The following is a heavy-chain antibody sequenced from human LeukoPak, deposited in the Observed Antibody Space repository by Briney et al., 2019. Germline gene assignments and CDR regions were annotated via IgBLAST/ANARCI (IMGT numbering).Heavy chain of an antibody. CDR1: GFTVSSNY. CDR3: AREMGVRIAAAEYYYYYMDV. CDR2: IYSGGST. Sequence: GGSLRLSCAASGFTVSSNYMSWVRQAPGKGLEWVSVIYSGGSTYYADSVKGRFTISRDNSKNTLYLQINSLRAEDTAVYYCAREMGVRIAAAEYYYYYMDVWGKGTTVTVSS. J-gene: IGHJ6*03. V-gene: IGHV3-53*01. D-gene: IGHD6-13*01.